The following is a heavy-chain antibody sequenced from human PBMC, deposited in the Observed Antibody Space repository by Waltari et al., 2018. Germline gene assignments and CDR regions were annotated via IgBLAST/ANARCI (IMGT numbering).Heavy chain of an antibody. V-gene: IGHV3-33*01. Sequence: QVQLVESGGGVVQPGGSLRLSCAASGFPFSRHGFHWVRQAPGKGLEWVAVIRYDGTNQYYADFVKGRFTISRDDSKNTLYLQMTSLRAEDTALYYCAREYDVYPDTWGQGTLVTVSS. D-gene: IGHD3-3*01. J-gene: IGHJ5*02. CDR2: IRYDGTNQ. CDR1: GFPFSRHG. CDR3: AREYDVYPDT.